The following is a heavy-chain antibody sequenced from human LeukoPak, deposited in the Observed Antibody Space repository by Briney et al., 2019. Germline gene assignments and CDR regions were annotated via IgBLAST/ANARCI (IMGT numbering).Heavy chain of an antibody. V-gene: IGHV1-8*01. J-gene: IGHJ4*02. CDR3: ARDRIAAAFDY. D-gene: IGHD6-13*01. Sequence: ASVKVSCKASGYPFTTYDINWVRKATGQGLEWMGWMNPSSGYTGYSQKLQGRVTMTTDTSTSTAYMELRSLRSDDTAVYYCARDRIAAAFDYWGQGTLVTVSS. CDR1: GYPFTTYD. CDR2: MNPSSGYT.